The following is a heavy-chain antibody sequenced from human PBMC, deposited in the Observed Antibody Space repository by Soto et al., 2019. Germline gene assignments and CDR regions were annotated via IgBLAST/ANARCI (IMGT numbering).Heavy chain of an antibody. CDR1: GFTFSSYD. V-gene: IGHV3-48*02. CDR3: ARDRGYCNGGSCYYMDV. Sequence: EVQLVESGGGLVQPGGSLRLSCAASGFTFSSYDMNWVRQAPGKGLEWISYIRTSSRAIHYADSVKGRFTISRDNVKNSLYLQMNSLRDEDTAVYYCARDRGYCNGGSCYYMDVWGKGTTGTVSS. CDR2: IRTSSRAI. J-gene: IGHJ6*03. D-gene: IGHD2-15*01.